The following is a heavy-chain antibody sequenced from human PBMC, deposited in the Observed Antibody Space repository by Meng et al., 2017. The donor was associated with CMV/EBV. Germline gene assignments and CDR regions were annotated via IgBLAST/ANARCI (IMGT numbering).Heavy chain of an antibody. Sequence: SCKASGGTFSSYAISWVRQAPGKGLEWVSVIYSGGSTYYADSVKGRFTISRDNSKNTLYLQMNSLRAEDTAVYYCARPSEGYYYGMDVWGQGTTVTVSS. D-gene: IGHD2-2*01. V-gene: IGHV3-53*01. CDR3: ARPSEGYYYGMDV. CDR1: GGTFSSYA. J-gene: IGHJ6*02. CDR2: IYSGGST.